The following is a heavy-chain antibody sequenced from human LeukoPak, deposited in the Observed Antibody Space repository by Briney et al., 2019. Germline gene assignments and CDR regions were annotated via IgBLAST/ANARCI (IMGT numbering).Heavy chain of an antibody. D-gene: IGHD6-13*01. CDR2: ISGSGGST. Sequence: GGSLRLSCAASGFTFSSYAMSWARQAPGKGLEWVSAISGSGGSTYYADSVKGRFTISRDNSKNTLYLQMNSLRAEDTAVYYCAKGRDEQQLVDYYYGMDVWGQGTTVTVSS. V-gene: IGHV3-23*01. CDR1: GFTFSSYA. J-gene: IGHJ6*02. CDR3: AKGRDEQQLVDYYYGMDV.